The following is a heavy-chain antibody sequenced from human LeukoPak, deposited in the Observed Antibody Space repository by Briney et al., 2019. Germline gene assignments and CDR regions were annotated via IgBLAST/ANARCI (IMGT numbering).Heavy chain of an antibody. D-gene: IGHD1-26*01. CDR2: ITSSSRYI. Sequence: GGSLRLSCAASGFTFSGYSMNWVRQAPGKGLEWVSSITSSSRYIYYADSVKGRFTISRDNAKNSLYLQMNSLRAEDTAVYFCARGTVSSGSYYFDYWGQGTLVTVSS. CDR3: ARGTVSSGSYYFDY. J-gene: IGHJ4*02. CDR1: GFTFSGYS. V-gene: IGHV3-21*01.